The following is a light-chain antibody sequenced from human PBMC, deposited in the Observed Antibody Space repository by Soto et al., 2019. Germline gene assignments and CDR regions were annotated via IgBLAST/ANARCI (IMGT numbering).Light chain of an antibody. CDR2: GNN. V-gene: IGLV1-44*01. CDR1: SSNIGSNT. Sequence: QSVLTQPPSASGTPGQRVTISCSGSSSNIGSNTVNWYQQLPGMAPKLLIYGNNQRPSGVPDRFSGSKSGTSASLAISGLQSEDEADYYCVAWDDSLNGYVFGTGTKVTDL. CDR3: VAWDDSLNGYV. J-gene: IGLJ1*01.